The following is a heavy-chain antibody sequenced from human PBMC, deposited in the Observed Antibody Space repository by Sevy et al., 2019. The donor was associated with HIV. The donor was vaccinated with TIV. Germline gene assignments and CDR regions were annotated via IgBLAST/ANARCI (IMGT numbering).Heavy chain of an antibody. D-gene: IGHD3-22*01. CDR2: ISGTGNTI. V-gene: IGHV3-48*04. J-gene: IGHJ4*02. CDR1: GFTFSPYS. Sequence: GGSLRLSCTASGFTFSPYSMNWIRQAPGKGLEWLSYISGTGNTIYYAGSEKGRFTITRDNAKNSLYLQMNSLRAEDTAVYYCARVPLYSDSHINDYWGQGTLVTVSS. CDR3: ARVPLYSDSHINDY.